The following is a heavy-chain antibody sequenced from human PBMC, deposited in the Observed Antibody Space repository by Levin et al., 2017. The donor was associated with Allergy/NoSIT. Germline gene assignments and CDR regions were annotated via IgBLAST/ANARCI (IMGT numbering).Heavy chain of an antibody. D-gene: IGHD3-16*01. CDR1: GFAFNTYW. CDR3: ASSYGGSFVDS. Sequence: PGGSLRLSCAASGFAFNTYWMSWVRQSPGKGLEWVANIKQDGGAKYFLNSVKGRFTISRDNAKNSVFLQLNSLRAEETAVYYCASSYGGSFVDSWGQGTQVNVS. J-gene: IGHJ4*02. V-gene: IGHV3-7*01. CDR2: IKQDGGAK.